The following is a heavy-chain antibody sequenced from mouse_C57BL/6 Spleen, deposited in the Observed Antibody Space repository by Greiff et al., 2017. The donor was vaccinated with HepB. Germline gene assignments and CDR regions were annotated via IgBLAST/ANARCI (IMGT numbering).Heavy chain of an antibody. V-gene: IGHV1-59*01. J-gene: IGHJ2*01. CDR3: ARGDYYGSNDY. D-gene: IGHD1-1*01. CDR2: IDPSDSYT. CDR1: GYTFTSYW. Sequence: QVQLQQPGAELVRPGTSVKLSCKASGYTFTSYWMHWVKQRPGQGLEWIGVIDPSDSYTNYNHKFKGKATLTVDTSSSTAYMQLSSLTSEDSAVYYCARGDYYGSNDYWGQGTTLTVSS.